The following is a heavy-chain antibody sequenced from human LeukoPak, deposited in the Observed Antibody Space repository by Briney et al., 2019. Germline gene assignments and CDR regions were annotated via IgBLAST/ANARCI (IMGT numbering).Heavy chain of an antibody. V-gene: IGHV3-21*01. D-gene: IGHD2-2*01. Sequence: GGSLRLSCAASGFTFSSYAMSWVRQASGKGLEWVSSISSSSSYIYYADSVKGRFTISRDNAKNSLYLQMNSLRAEDTAVYYCARDRRLLGYCSSTSCQGGWGQGTLVTVSS. CDR2: ISSSSSYI. CDR1: GFTFSSYA. CDR3: ARDRRLLGYCSSTSCQGG. J-gene: IGHJ4*02.